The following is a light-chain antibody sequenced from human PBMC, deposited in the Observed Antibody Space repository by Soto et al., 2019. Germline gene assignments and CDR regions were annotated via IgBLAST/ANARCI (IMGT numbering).Light chain of an antibody. CDR3: QQSTSYSWT. CDR1: QSVSGW. CDR2: DAF. V-gene: IGKV1-5*01. Sequence: DIQRTQSPSTLSASVGDTVTVTCRASQSVSGWLAWYQEKPGEDPKIMIYDAFALPRGVPSRFSGIVSGTEFNLTLRRLQPDDCATYDGQQSTSYSWTVGPETKWDIK. J-gene: IGKJ1*01.